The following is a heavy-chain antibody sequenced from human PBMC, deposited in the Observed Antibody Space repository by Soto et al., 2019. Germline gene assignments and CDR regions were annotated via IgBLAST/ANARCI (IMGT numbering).Heavy chain of an antibody. D-gene: IGHD3-3*01. CDR2: IIPIFGTA. CDR3: ARGLWFLEWLTD. J-gene: IGHJ4*02. CDR1: GGTFSSYA. V-gene: IGHV1-69*13. Sequence: GASVKVSCKASGGTFSSYAISWVRQAPGQGLEWMGGIIPIFGTANYAQKFQGRVTITADESTSTAYMELSSLRSEDTAVYYCARGLWFLEWLTDWGQGTLVTVSS.